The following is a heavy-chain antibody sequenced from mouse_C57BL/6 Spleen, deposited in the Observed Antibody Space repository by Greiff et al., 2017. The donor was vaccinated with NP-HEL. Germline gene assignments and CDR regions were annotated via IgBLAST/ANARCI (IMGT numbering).Heavy chain of an antibody. Sequence: QVQLQQPGAELVKPGASVKLSCKASGYTFTSYWMHWVKQRPGQGLEWIGMIHPNSGSTNYNEKFKSKATLTVDKSSNTAYLQLSSLTSEDTAVYYCTALDSSEAYWGQGTLVTVSA. CDR2: IHPNSGST. CDR3: TALDSSEAY. D-gene: IGHD3-2*02. CDR1: GYTFTSYW. V-gene: IGHV1-64*01. J-gene: IGHJ3*01.